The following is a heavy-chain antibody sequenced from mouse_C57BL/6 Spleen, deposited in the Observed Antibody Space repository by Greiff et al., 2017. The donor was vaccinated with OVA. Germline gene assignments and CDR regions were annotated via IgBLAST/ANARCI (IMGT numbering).Heavy chain of an antibody. CDR1: GFTFTSYW. J-gene: IGHJ1*03. Sequence: QVQLQQSGAELAKPGASVKLSCTASGFTFTSYWMHWVKQRPGQGLEWIGYINPSSGYTTYNQKFKVKATLTADKSSSTAYMQLSSLTYEDSAVYYCAGGSKGWYFDVWGTGTTVTVSS. D-gene: IGHD1-1*01. CDR3: AGGSKGWYFDV. CDR2: INPSSGYT. V-gene: IGHV1-7*01.